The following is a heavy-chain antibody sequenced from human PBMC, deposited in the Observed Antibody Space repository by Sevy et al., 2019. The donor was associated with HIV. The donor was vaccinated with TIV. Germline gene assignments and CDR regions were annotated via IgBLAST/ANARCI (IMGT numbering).Heavy chain of an antibody. CDR3: TRDTMVRGVISMLDY. V-gene: IGHV4-59*01. CDR2: IYYSGST. Sequence: SETLSLTCTVSGGSISSYYWSWIRQPPGKGLEWIGYIYYSGSTNYNPALKSRVTISVDTSKNQSSLKLSSLTAADTAVYYCTRDTMVRGVISMLDYWGRGTLVTVSS. D-gene: IGHD3-10*01. CDR1: GGSISSYY. J-gene: IGHJ4*02.